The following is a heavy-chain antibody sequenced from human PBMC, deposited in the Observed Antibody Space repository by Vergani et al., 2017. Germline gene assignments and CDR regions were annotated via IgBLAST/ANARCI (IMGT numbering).Heavy chain of an antibody. J-gene: IGHJ4*02. CDR3: ARDYDILTGPRGYFDY. D-gene: IGHD3-9*01. Sequence: QVQLVESGGGVVQPGRSLRLSCAASGFTFSSYAMHWVRQAPGKGLEWVAVISYDGSNKYYADSVKRRFTISRDNSKNTLYLQMNSLRAEDTAVYYCARDYDILTGPRGYFDYWGQGTLVTVSS. CDR1: GFTFSSYA. CDR2: ISYDGSNK. V-gene: IGHV3-30-3*01.